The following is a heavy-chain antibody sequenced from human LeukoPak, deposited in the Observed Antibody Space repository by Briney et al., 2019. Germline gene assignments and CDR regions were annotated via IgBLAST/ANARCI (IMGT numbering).Heavy chain of an antibody. J-gene: IGHJ4*02. D-gene: IGHD3-9*01. Sequence: ASVKVSFKSSGGTFSSYAISWVRQAPGQGLEWMGWINPNSGGTNYAQKVQGRVTMTRDTSISTAYMELSRLRSDDTAVYYCARDMGVVILTGIDYWGQGTLVTVSS. CDR3: ARDMGVVILTGIDY. V-gene: IGHV1-2*02. CDR1: GGTFSSYA. CDR2: INPNSGGT.